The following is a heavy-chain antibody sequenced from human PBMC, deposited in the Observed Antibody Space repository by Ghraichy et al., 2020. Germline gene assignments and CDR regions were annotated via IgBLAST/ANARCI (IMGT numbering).Heavy chain of an antibody. Sequence: GESLNISCEASGFSFSDYSMIWVRLTPRKALEWVSYITGSSITIFYTDSVKDRFTISRDNAKNSLYLQMNSLRAEDTAVYYCARLPLPRRAAVGDWYFDLWGRGTLVAVSS. V-gene: IGHV3-48*01. D-gene: IGHD6-13*01. J-gene: IGHJ2*01. CDR2: ITGSSITI. CDR3: ARLPLPRRAAVGDWYFDL. CDR1: GFSFSDYS.